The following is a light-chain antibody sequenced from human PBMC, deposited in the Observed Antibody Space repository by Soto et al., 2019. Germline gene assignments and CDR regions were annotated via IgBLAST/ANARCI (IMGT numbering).Light chain of an antibody. Sequence: EIVMTQSPATLSVSPGEGATLSCRASQGIGSTLAWYQQKPGQTPRLLIYGASSRATGTPDRFSGSGSGTDFTLTINRLEPEDFALYYCQQYGSSPPTFGQGTKVDIK. V-gene: IGKV3-20*01. CDR1: QGIGST. J-gene: IGKJ1*01. CDR3: QQYGSSPPT. CDR2: GAS.